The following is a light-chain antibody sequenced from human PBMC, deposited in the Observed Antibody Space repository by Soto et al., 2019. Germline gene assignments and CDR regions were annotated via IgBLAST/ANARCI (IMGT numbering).Light chain of an antibody. Sequence: EIVLTQSPATLSLSPGERATLSCRASQSVSSYLAWYQQKPGQAPRLLIYDASTMATGIPPRFSGSGSGTDFTLTISSLAPEDFAVYYCQQRISWPLTFGGGTKVEIK. J-gene: IGKJ4*02. CDR2: DAS. CDR3: QQRISWPLT. V-gene: IGKV3-11*01. CDR1: QSVSSY.